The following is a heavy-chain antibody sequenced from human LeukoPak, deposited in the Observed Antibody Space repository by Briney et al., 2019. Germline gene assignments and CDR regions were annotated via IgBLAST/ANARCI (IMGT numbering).Heavy chain of an antibody. J-gene: IGHJ4*02. D-gene: IGHD2-2*02. CDR1: GFTFSSYS. CDR2: ISSSSSYI. CDR3: ARVYCSSTSCYRGIDY. V-gene: IGHV3-21*01. Sequence: AGGSLRLSCAASGFTFSSYSMNWVRQALGKGLEWVSSISSSSSYIYYADSVKGRFTISRDNAKNSLYLQMNSLRAEDTAVYYCARVYCSSTSCYRGIDYWGQGTLVTVSS.